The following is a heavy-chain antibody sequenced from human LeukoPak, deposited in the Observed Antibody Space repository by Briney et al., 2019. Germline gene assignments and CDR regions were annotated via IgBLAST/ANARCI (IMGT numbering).Heavy chain of an antibody. D-gene: IGHD1-26*01. Sequence: PGGSLRLSCTASGFTLSSYEMSWIRQAPGKGLEWVSSIDYSGGSTHYADSVMGRFTISRDNSKNTLYLQMNSLRAEDTAIYYCAKRREGAFDYWGQGTLVTVSS. J-gene: IGHJ4*02. CDR1: GFTLSSYE. CDR2: IDYSGGST. CDR3: AKRREGAFDY. V-gene: IGHV3-23*01.